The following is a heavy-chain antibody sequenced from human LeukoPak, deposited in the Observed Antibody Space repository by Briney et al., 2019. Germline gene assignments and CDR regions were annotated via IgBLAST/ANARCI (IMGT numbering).Heavy chain of an antibody. J-gene: IGHJ4*02. V-gene: IGHV1-69*05. CDR2: IIPIFGTA. Sequence: ASVKVSCKASGGTFSSYAISWVRQAPGQGLEWMGGIIPIFGTANYAQKFQGRVTITTDESTSTAYMELSSLRSEDTAVYYCARERGSYGSGSRDGFDYWGQGTLVTVSS. CDR3: ARERGSYGSGSRDGFDY. CDR1: GGTFSSYA. D-gene: IGHD3-10*01.